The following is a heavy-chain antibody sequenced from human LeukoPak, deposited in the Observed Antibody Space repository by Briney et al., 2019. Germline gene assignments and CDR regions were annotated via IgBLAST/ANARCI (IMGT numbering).Heavy chain of an antibody. V-gene: IGHV3-23*01. CDR3: AKTTAGYSSGRYTGWPVDY. CDR1: GFTFSSYA. D-gene: IGHD6-19*01. CDR2: ISVSGGST. J-gene: IGHJ4*02. Sequence: PGGSLRLSCAASGFTFSSYAMYWVRQAPGKGLEWVSGISVSGGSTYYADSVKGRFTISRDNSKNTVYLQMNSLRAEDTAVYYCAKTTAGYSSGRYTGWPVDYWGQGTLVTVSS.